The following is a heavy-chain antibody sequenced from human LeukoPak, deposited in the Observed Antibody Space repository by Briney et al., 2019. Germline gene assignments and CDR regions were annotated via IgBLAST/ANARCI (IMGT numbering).Heavy chain of an antibody. CDR3: ASFHYDSSGYYLDY. CDR1: GFTISSYS. Sequence: PGGSLRLSCAASGFTISSYSMNWVRQTPGKGLEWVSSISGSSSYIYYADSVKGRFTISRDNAKNSLYLQMNSLRAEDTAVYYCASFHYDSSGYYLDYWGQGTLVTVSS. V-gene: IGHV3-21*01. CDR2: ISGSSSYI. J-gene: IGHJ4*02. D-gene: IGHD3-22*01.